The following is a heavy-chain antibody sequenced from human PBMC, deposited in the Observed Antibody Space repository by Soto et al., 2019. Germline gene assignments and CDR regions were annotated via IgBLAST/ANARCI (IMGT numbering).Heavy chain of an antibody. J-gene: IGHJ4*02. CDR2: IYWDDAK. Sequence: QITLKESGPTLVKPTQTLTLTCTFSGFSLSTSRVGVGWIRQPPGKALEWLAVIYWDDAKTYRPSLKSRLTITKDTSKNQVALTMTNMDSVDTATYYCAHAYGGRSLHWGQGTLVTVSS. V-gene: IGHV2-5*02. CDR1: GFSLSTSRVG. CDR3: AHAYGGRSLH. D-gene: IGHD1-26*01.